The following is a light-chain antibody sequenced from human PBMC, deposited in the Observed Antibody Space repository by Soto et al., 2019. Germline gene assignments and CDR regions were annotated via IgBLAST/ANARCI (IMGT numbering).Light chain of an antibody. Sequence: QSVLTQSPSASASLGASVKLTCTLSSGHSTYGIAWHQQQPEKGPRYLMKLNSDGSHTKGDGIPDRFSGSISGAERYLTISSLQSEDEADYYCQTWGTGLVVFGGGTQLTVL. V-gene: IGLV4-69*01. CDR2: LNSDGSH. J-gene: IGLJ2*01. CDR3: QTWGTGLVV. CDR1: SGHSTYG.